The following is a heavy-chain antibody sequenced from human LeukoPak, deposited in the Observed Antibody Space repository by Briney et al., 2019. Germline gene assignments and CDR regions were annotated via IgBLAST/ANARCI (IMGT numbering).Heavy chain of an antibody. Sequence: SQTLSLTCTVSGGSISSGGYYWSWIRQHPGRGLEWIGYIYYSGSTYYNPSLKGRVTISVDTSKNQFSLKLSSVTAADTAVYYCARESSSSRDYYYYGMDVWGQGTTVTVSS. J-gene: IGHJ6*02. D-gene: IGHD6-6*01. CDR2: IYYSGST. CDR3: ARESSSSRDYYYYGMDV. CDR1: GGSISSGGYY. V-gene: IGHV4-31*03.